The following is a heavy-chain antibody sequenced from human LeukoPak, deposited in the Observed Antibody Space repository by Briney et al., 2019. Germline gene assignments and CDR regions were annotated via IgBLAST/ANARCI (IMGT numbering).Heavy chain of an antibody. CDR3: ARGQTTVTN. CDR1: GFTFSSYW. D-gene: IGHD4-17*01. J-gene: IGHJ4*02. Sequence: GGSLRLSCAASGFTFSSYWMSWVRQAPGKGRECVANIKQDGSEKYYVDSVKGRFTLSRDNAKNSLYLQMNSLRAEDTAVYFCARGQTTVTNWGQGTLVTVSS. CDR2: IKQDGSEK. V-gene: IGHV3-7*03.